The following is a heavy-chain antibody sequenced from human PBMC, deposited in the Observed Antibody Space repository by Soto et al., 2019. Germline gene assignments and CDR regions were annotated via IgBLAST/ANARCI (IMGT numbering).Heavy chain of an antibody. D-gene: IGHD6-6*01. V-gene: IGHV3-21*01. CDR1: GFTFSSYS. Sequence: PGGSLRLSCAASGFTFSSYSMNWVRQAPGKGLEWVSSISSSSSYIYYADSVKGRFTISRDNAKNSLYLQMNSLRTEDTAVYYCARDEYSSSVRWFDPWGQGTLVTVSS. CDR2: ISSSSSYI. J-gene: IGHJ5*02. CDR3: ARDEYSSSVRWFDP.